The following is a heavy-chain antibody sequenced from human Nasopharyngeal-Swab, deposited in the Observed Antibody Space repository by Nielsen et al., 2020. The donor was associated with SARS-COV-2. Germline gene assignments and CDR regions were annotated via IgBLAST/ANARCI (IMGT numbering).Heavy chain of an antibody. Sequence: GESLKISCEASGITFSSYWMSWVRQPPGKGLEWVANIKHDGSDKNYVDSVKGRFTISRDNAENVVYLQMNTMRAEDTAVYYCARVTAYGFDIWGQGTMVTVSS. V-gene: IGHV3-7*01. J-gene: IGHJ3*02. CDR2: IKHDGSDK. D-gene: IGHD3-16*01. CDR3: ARVTAYGFDI. CDR1: GITFSSYW.